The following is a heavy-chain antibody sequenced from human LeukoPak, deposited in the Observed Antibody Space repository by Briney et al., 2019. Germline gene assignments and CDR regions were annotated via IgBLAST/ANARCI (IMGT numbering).Heavy chain of an antibody. V-gene: IGHV4-39*07. Sequence: SETLSLTCTVSGDSISRSSYFWAWIRQPPGKGLEWIGSVYSSGSTYYNPSLRSQITISVDTSKNQFSLKLTSVAAADTAMYYCTRDMEYPGAGFDYWVQGIPVTVSS. CDR1: GDSISRSSYF. CDR2: VYSSGST. CDR3: TRDMEYPGAGFDY. D-gene: IGHD3-3*01. J-gene: IGHJ4*02.